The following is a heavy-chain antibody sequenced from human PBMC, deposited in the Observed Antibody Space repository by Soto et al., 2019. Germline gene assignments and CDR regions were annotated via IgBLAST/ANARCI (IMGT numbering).Heavy chain of an antibody. CDR3: ARVPDV. CDR1: GVSISSGGYS. CDR2: IYHSGST. Sequence: QLQLQESGSGLVKPSQTLSLTCAVSGVSISSGGYSWTWIRQPPGKGLEWIGYIYHSGSTYYNPSLKSRVTISVDRAKKQISLKLNSVTAADPAVYYWARVPDVWGQGTTVTVSS. J-gene: IGHJ6*02. V-gene: IGHV4-30-2*01.